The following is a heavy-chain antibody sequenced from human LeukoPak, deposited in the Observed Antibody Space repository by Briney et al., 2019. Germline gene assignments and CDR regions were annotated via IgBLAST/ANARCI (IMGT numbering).Heavy chain of an antibody. CDR1: GGSVSSGSYY. D-gene: IGHD3-16*01. V-gene: IGHV4-61*01. J-gene: IGHJ3*02. CDR2: IYYSGST. Sequence: SETLSLTCTVSGGSVSSGSYYWSWIRQPPGKGLEWIGYIYYSGSTNYNPSLESRVTISVDTSKNQFSLKLSSVTAADTAVYYCARALRSNDAFDIWGQGTMVTVSS. CDR3: ARALRSNDAFDI.